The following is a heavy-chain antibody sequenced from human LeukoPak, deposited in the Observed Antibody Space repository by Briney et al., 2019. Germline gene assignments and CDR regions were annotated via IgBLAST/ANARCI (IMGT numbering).Heavy chain of an antibody. Sequence: PGGSLRLSCVASGFTFSSYAMSWVRQAPGKGLEWVSYITSSRGDTYYADSVKGRFTISRDNSKNTLYLQMNSLRGEDTAVYYCAKDEHGGYRHSWFDDWGQGTLLTVSS. J-gene: IGHJ4*02. D-gene: IGHD4-17*01. V-gene: IGHV3-23*01. CDR1: GFTFSSYA. CDR3: AKDEHGGYRHSWFDD. CDR2: ITSSRGDT.